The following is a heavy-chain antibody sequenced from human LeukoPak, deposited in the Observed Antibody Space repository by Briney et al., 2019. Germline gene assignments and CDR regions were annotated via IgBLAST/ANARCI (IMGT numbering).Heavy chain of an antibody. CDR1: GFTFSSYA. CDR3: ARVDDLDAFDT. J-gene: IGHJ3*02. Sequence: PGGSLRLSCAASGFTFSSYAMHWVRQAPGKGLDWVAVIADDRSNKYYADSVKGRFTISRDNSNNTLFLQMNSLRAEDTAVYYCARVDDLDAFDTWGQGTMVTVSS. V-gene: IGHV3-30*04. D-gene: IGHD2-2*03. CDR2: IADDRSNK.